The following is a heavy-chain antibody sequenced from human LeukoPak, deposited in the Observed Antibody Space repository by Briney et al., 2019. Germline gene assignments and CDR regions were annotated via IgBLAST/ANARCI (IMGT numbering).Heavy chain of an antibody. CDR1: GFTFSDYY. D-gene: IGHD3-3*01. V-gene: IGHV3-11*01. CDR2: ISSSGSTI. J-gene: IGHJ4*02. Sequence: KAGWSLRLSCAASGFTFSDYYMSWIRQAPGKGLEWVSYISSSGSTIYYADSVKGRFTISRDNAKNSLYLQMNSLRAEDTAVYYCAREYYDFWSGYYTEGYWGQGTLVTVSS. CDR3: AREYYDFWSGYYTEGY.